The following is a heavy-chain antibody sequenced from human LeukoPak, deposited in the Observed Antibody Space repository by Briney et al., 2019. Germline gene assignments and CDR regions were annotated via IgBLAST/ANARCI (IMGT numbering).Heavy chain of an antibody. Sequence: GGSLTLSCAASGFTVSNIYMSWVRQAPGKGPEWVSIIYSGGSTNYADSVKGRFTISRDNSKNTLYLQMNSLRAEDTAVYYCARVGTIVAAGTCDYWGQGTLVTVSS. V-gene: IGHV3-66*01. J-gene: IGHJ4*02. D-gene: IGHD6-13*01. CDR3: ARVGTIVAAGTCDY. CDR2: IYSGGST. CDR1: GFTVSNIY.